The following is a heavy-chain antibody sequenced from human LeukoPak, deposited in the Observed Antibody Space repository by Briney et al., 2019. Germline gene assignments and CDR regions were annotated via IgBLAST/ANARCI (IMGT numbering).Heavy chain of an antibody. D-gene: IGHD3-3*01. CDR2: IYYSGST. J-gene: IGHJ4*02. V-gene: IGHV4-31*03. Sequence: SETLSLTCTVSGGSISSGGYYWSWIRQHPGKGLEWIGYIYYSGSTYYNPSLKSRVTISVDTSKNQFSLKLSSVTAADTAVYYCAREGPSGPTQFDYWGQGTLVTVSS. CDR3: AREGPSGPTQFDY. CDR1: GGSISSGGYY.